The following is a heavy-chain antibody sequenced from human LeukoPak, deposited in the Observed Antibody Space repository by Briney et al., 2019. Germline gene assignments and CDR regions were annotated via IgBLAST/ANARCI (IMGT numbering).Heavy chain of an antibody. CDR1: EFTFSNYA. CDR2: ITVSGGTT. Sequence: GGSLRLSYAASEFTFSNYAMQWVRKAPGKGLEWGSGITVSGGTTYYTDSVEGRFTISRDNSKNTLYLQMNSLSAEDTAVYYCAKYLTARGPPYALDVWGQGTTVTVSS. V-gene: IGHV3-23*01. D-gene: IGHD1-14*01. CDR3: AKYLTARGPPYALDV. J-gene: IGHJ6*02.